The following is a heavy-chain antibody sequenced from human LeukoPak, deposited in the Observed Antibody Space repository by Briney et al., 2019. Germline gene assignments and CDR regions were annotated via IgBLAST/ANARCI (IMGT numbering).Heavy chain of an antibody. CDR3: ARGREDGDLFDY. J-gene: IGHJ4*02. D-gene: IGHD4-17*01. CDR1: GGSFSGYY. Sequence: SETLSLTCAVYGGSFSGYYWSWIRQPPGKGLEWIGEINHSGSTNYNPSLKSRVTISVDTFKNQFSLKLSSVTAADTAVYYCARGREDGDLFDYWGQGTLVTVSS. V-gene: IGHV4-34*01. CDR2: INHSGST.